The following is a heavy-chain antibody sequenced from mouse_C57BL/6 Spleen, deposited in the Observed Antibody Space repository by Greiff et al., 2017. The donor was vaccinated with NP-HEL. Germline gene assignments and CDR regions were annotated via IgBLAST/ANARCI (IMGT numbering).Heavy chain of an antibody. CDR2: IYPGDGDT. CDR3: AHGTTVVGYFDV. Sequence: QVQLKQSGPELVKPGASVKISCKASGYAFSSSWMNWVKQRPGKGLEWIGRIYPGDGDTNYNGKFKGKATLTADKSSSTAYMQLSSLTSEDSAVYFCAHGTTVVGYFDVWGTGTTVTVSS. D-gene: IGHD1-1*01. V-gene: IGHV1-82*01. J-gene: IGHJ1*03. CDR1: GYAFSSSW.